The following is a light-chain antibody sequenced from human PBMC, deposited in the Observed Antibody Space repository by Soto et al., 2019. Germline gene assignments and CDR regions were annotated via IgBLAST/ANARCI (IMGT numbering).Light chain of an antibody. V-gene: IGKV3-15*01. CDR2: DAS. J-gene: IGKJ4*02. Sequence: EIVMTQSPATLSVSPGDRATLSCRASQSVSSSLAWYQQIPGQAHRLLIYDASTRATGIPARFGGSGSETEFTLTISSLQAEDFAVYYCQQDNNWPPLTFGGGTKVGLK. CDR3: QQDNNWPPLT. CDR1: QSVSSS.